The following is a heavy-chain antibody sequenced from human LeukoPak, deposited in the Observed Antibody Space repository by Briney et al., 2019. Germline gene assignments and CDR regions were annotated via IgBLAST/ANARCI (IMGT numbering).Heavy chain of an antibody. Sequence: PSETLSLTCTVSGGSISSSSYYWGWIRQPPGKGLEWIGSIYYSGSPYYNPSLKSRVTISLYTCKNHFSLKLSSVTAADTAVYYCARHGNVYSYYDSRTYDAFDIWGQGTMVTVSS. CDR3: ARHGNVYSYYDSRTYDAFDI. V-gene: IGHV4-39*01. CDR1: GGSISSSSYY. CDR2: IYYSGSP. D-gene: IGHD3-22*01. J-gene: IGHJ3*02.